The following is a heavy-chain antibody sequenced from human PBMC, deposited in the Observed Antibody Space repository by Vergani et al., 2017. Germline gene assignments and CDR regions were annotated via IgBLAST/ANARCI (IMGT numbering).Heavy chain of an antibody. CDR1: GFTFSSYA. Sequence: VQLVESGGGLVKPGGSLRLSCAASGFTFSSYAMHWVRQAPGKGLEWVAVISYDGSNKYYADSVKGRFTISRDNSKNTLYLQMNSLRAEDTAVYYCARGKLELDYWGQGTLVTVSS. CDR2: ISYDGSNK. CDR3: ARGKLELDY. J-gene: IGHJ4*02. D-gene: IGHD1-1*01. V-gene: IGHV3-30-3*01.